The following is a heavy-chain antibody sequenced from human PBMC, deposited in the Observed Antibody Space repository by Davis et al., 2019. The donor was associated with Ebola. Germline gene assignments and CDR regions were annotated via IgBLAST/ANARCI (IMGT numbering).Heavy chain of an antibody. CDR1: GYTFNSYY. CDR2: INPSGGST. V-gene: IGHV1-46*02. CDR3: ARGYCTNVVCYELPVIDY. J-gene: IGHJ4*02. D-gene: IGHD2-8*01. Sequence: AASVKVSCKASGYTFNSYYIHWVRQAPGQGLEWMGIINPSGGSTSYAQKFQGRVTMTRDTSTSTVYMELSSLRSEDTAVYYCARGYCTNVVCYELPVIDYWGQGTLVTVSS.